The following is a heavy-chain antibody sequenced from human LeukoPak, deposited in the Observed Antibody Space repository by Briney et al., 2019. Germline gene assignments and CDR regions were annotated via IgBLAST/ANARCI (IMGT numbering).Heavy chain of an antibody. CDR2: ISSSSSYI. CDR1: GFTFSSYS. V-gene: IGHV3-21*01. D-gene: IGHD3-10*01. CDR3: AREGYYYGSGESYFDY. Sequence: PGGSLRLSRAASGFTFSSYSMNWVRQAPGKGLEWVSSISSSSSYIYYADSVKGRFTISRDNAKNSLYLQMNSLRAEDTAVYYCAREGYYYGSGESYFDYWGQGALVTVSS. J-gene: IGHJ4*02.